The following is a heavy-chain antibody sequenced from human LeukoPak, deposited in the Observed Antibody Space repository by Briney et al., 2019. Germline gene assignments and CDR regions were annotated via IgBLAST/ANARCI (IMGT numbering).Heavy chain of an antibody. CDR3: ARDLTIVAAGTFGY. D-gene: IGHD6-13*01. CDR1: GYTFTSYG. V-gene: IGHV1-18*01. Sequence: GASVKVCCKASGYTFTSYGVSWVRQAPGQGLEWMGWISTYNGNTNYAQKFQGRVTMTTDTSTSTAYMELRSLRSDDTAIYYCARDLTIVAAGTFGYWGQGTLVTVSS. CDR2: ISTYNGNT. J-gene: IGHJ4*02.